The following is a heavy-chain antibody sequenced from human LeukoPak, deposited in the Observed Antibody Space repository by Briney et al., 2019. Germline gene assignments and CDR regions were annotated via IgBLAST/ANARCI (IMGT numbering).Heavy chain of an antibody. CDR3: ARGSIRGYDAFDI. D-gene: IGHD3-10*01. CDR2: IIPIFGTA. J-gene: IGHJ3*02. V-gene: IGHV1-69*13. CDR1: GGTFSSYA. Sequence: ASVKVSCKASGGTFSSYAISWVRQAPGQGLEWMGGIIPIFGTADYAQKFQGRVTITADESTSTAYMELSSLRSEDTAVYYCARGSIRGYDAFDIWGQGTMVTVSS.